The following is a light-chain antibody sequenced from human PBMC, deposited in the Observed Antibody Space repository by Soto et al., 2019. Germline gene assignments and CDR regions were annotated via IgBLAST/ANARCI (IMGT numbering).Light chain of an antibody. V-gene: IGLV2-14*01. CDR1: SSDISIYNY. J-gene: IGLJ1*01. Sequence: QSVLTQPASVSGSPGQSITISCTGTSSDISIYNYVSWYQQHPGKAPKLIIYEVSNRPSGISNRFSGSKSGNTASLTISGLQAEDEADYYCSSYTSSSTPYVFGTETKVTVL. CDR3: SSYTSSSTPYV. CDR2: EVS.